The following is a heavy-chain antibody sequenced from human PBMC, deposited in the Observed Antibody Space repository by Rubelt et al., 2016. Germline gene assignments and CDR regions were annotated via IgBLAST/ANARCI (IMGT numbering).Heavy chain of an antibody. CDR2: INHSGST. CDR1: GGSFSGYY. V-gene: IGHV4-34*01. J-gene: IGHJ6*02. D-gene: IGHD2/OR15-2a*01. CDR3: ARVWIVLGGMDV. Sequence: QVQLQQWGAGLLKPSETLSLTCAVYGGSFSGYYWSWIRQPPGKGLEWIGEINHSGSTNYKPSHMGRGNIVVDTFKNQLFLMLSSVTAADTAVDYCARVWIVLGGMDVWGQGTTVTVSS.